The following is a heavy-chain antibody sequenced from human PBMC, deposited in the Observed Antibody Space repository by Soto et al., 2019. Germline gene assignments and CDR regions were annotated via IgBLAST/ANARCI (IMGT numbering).Heavy chain of an antibody. CDR2: MNPNNGMT. CDR1: GYTFTNSD. Sequence: ASVKVSCRASGYTFTNSDINWVRQATGQGLEWMGWMNPNNGMTGYTQKFQGRVTMTRDTSISTAYMELSSLRSEDTAVYYCARGPNYDLWSGAHYYYYYIDVWGKGTSVTVSS. V-gene: IGHV1-8*01. D-gene: IGHD3-3*01. CDR3: ARGPNYDLWSGAHYYYYYIDV. J-gene: IGHJ6*03.